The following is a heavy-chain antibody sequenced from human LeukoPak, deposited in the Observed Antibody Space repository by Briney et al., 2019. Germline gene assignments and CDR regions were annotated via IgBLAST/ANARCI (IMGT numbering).Heavy chain of an antibody. CDR3: ARDAVDTANAV. Sequence: GGSLRLSCAASGFTLTTYWMHWVRQAPGKGLVWVSHINSDGSITSYADFVKGRFTISRDNAKNTLYLQMNSLRAEDTAVYYCARDAVDTANAVWGQGTTVTVSS. J-gene: IGHJ6*02. CDR2: INSDGSIT. V-gene: IGHV3-74*01. D-gene: IGHD5-18*01. CDR1: GFTLTTYW.